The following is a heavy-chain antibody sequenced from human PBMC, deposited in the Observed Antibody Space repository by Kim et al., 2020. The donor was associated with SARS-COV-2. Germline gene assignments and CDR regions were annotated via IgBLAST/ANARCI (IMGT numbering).Heavy chain of an antibody. V-gene: IGHV4-34*01. CDR3: ARGLRATGGYSYAPRYYYGMDV. CDR1: GGSFSGYY. Sequence: SETLSLTCAVYGGSFSGYYWSWIRQPPGKGLEWIGEINHSGSTNYNPSLKSRVTISVDTSKNQFSLKLSSVTAADTAVYYCARGLRATGGYSYAPRYYYGMDVWGQGTTVTVSS. D-gene: IGHD5-18*01. J-gene: IGHJ6*02. CDR2: INHSGST.